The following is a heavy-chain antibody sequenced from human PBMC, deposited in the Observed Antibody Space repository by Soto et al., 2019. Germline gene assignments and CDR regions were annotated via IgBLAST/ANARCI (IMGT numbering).Heavy chain of an antibody. J-gene: IGHJ4*02. CDR2: LSYSGTA. CDR3: MRSHGAY. Sequence: QVQLQESGPGLVKTSETLSLTCTVSGGSVSSGPYHWNWVRQPPGKGLEWIGHLSYSGTANYSPSLRSRVPMVTDTSKNQFSLRLTSVTAVDTAVYYCMRSHGAYWGQGTLVTVSP. CDR1: GGSVSSGPYH. D-gene: IGHD2-8*01. V-gene: IGHV4-61*01.